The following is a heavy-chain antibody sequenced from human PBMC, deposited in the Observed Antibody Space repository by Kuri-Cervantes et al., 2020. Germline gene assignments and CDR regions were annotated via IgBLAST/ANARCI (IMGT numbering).Heavy chain of an antibody. CDR3: ARVGINDYGDGGYFDL. D-gene: IGHD4-17*01. V-gene: IGHV3-21*01. CDR1: GFTFNNYG. J-gene: IGHJ2*01. CDR2: ISSSSSYI. Sequence: ETLSLTCAASGFTFNNYGMNWVRQAPGKGLEWVSSISSSSSYIYYADSVKGRFTISRDNAKNSLYLQMNSLRAEDTAVYYCARVGINDYGDGGYFDLWGRGTLVTVSS.